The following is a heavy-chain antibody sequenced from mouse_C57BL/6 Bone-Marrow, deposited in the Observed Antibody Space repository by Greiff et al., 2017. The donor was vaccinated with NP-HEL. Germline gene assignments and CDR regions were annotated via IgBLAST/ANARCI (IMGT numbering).Heavy chain of an antibody. CDR2: IDPNSGGT. V-gene: IGHV1-72*01. D-gene: IGHD1-1*01. CDR1: GYTFTSYW. Sequence: QVQLKQPGAELVKPGASVKLSCKASGYTFTSYWMHWVKQRPGRGLEWIGRIDPNSGGTKYNEKFKSKATLTVDKPSSTAYMQLSSLTSEDSAVYYCARRNYYGSSFYYFDYWGQGTTLTVSS. J-gene: IGHJ2*01. CDR3: ARRNYYGSSFYYFDY.